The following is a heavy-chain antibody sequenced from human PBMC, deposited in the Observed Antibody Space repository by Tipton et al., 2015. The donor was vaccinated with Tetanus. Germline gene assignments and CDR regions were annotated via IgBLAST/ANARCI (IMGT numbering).Heavy chain of an antibody. V-gene: IGHV3-69-1*01. CDR1: GLTLSFNH. J-gene: IGHJ3*02. Sequence: CAGSGLTLSFNHMNWVRQAPGKGLEWISYISTTFEIWYADSVKGRFTIPRDNDRNSLYLQMNSLGDEDTAVYFCAGDRDYAFNIWGQGTTVTVSS. CDR3: AGDRDYAFNI. CDR2: ISTTFEI. D-gene: IGHD2-21*02.